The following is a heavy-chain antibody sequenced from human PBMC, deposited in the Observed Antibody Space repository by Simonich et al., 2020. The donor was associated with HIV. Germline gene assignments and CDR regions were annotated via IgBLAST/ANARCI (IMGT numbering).Heavy chain of an antibody. CDR1: GFTFSSCA. V-gene: IGHV3-30*07. CDR2: ISYDGSNK. J-gene: IGHJ4*02. D-gene: IGHD3-16*01. CDR3: ASGGSISSVWADDY. Sequence: QVQLVESGGGVVQPGRSLRLSCAASGFTFSSCAMHWVRQAPGKGLEWVAVISYDGSNKDYADSVKGRFTITRDNSKNTLYLQMNSLRAEDTAVYYCASGGSISSVWADDYWGQGTLVTVSS.